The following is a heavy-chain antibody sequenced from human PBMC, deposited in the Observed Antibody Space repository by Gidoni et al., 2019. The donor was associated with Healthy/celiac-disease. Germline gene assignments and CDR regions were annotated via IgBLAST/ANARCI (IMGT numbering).Heavy chain of an antibody. CDR1: GFTFHDYA. V-gene: IGHV3-9*01. CDR2: ISWNSGSI. D-gene: IGHD6-25*01. Sequence: EVQLVESGGGLVQPGRSLRLSCAASGFTFHDYAMHWVRQAPGKGLEWVSGISWNSGSIGYADSVKGRFTISRDNAKNSLYLQMNSLRAEDTALYYCAKDKTAAAAYYYYGMDVWGQGTTVTVSS. J-gene: IGHJ6*02. CDR3: AKDKTAAAAYYYYGMDV.